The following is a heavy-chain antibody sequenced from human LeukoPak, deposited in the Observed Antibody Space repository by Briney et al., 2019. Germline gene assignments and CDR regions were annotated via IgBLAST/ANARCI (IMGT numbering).Heavy chain of an antibody. V-gene: IGHV3-74*01. CDR3: AKSLGYYYGDDYFDY. D-gene: IGHD3-22*01. J-gene: IGHJ4*02. CDR1: GFTFSSYW. CDR2: INSDGSST. Sequence: PGGSLRLSCAASGFTFSSYWMHWVRQAPGKGLVWVSRINSDGSSTSYADSVKGRFTISRDNAKNTLYLQMNSLRAEDTAVYYCAKSLGYYYGDDYFDYWGQGTLVTVSS.